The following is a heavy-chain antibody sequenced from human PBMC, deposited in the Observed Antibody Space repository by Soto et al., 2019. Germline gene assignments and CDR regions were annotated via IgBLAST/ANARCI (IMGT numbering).Heavy chain of an antibody. D-gene: IGHD2-21*02. Sequence: QVQLVQSGAEVKKPGSSVKVSCKASGGTFSSYAISWVRQAPGQGLEWMGGIIPIFGTANYAQKFQGRVTITAEECTSTGYMELSSLRSEDTAVYYWARESTVVTSVPFDPWGQGTLVTVSS. CDR2: IIPIFGTA. CDR3: ARESTVVTSVPFDP. V-gene: IGHV1-69*12. CDR1: GGTFSSYA. J-gene: IGHJ5*02.